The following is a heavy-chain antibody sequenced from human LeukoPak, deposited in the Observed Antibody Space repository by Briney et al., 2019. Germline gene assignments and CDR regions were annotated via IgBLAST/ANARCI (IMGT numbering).Heavy chain of an antibody. CDR2: IYYSGST. Sequence: PSQILSLTCTVSGGSISSGDYYWSWIRQPPGKGLEWIGYIYYSGSTYYNPSLKSRVTIPVDTSKNQFSLKLSSVTAADTAVYYCATVTGTTGWFDPWGQGTLVTVSS. D-gene: IGHD1-7*01. V-gene: IGHV4-30-4*08. J-gene: IGHJ5*02. CDR3: ATVTGTTGWFDP. CDR1: GGSISSGDYY.